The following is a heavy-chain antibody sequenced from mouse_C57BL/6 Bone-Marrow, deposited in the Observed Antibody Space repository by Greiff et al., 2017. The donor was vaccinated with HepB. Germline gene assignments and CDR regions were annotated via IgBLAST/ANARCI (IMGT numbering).Heavy chain of an antibody. D-gene: IGHD3-3*01. V-gene: IGHV1-69*01. J-gene: IGHJ2*01. CDR2: IDPSDSYT. CDR3: AREGPGDYYFDY. Sequence: QVQLQQPGAELVMPGASVKLSCKASGYTFTSYWMHWVKQRPGQGLEWIGEIDPSDSYTNYNQKFKGKSTLTVDKSSSTAYMQLSSLTSEDSAFYYCAREGPGDYYFDYWGQGTTLTVSS. CDR1: GYTFTSYW.